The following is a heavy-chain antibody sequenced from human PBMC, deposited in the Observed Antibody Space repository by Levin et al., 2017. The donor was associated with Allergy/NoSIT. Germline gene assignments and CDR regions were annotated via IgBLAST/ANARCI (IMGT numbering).Heavy chain of an antibody. D-gene: IGHD1-26*01. CDR1: GFTFSSYG. Sequence: RTGGSLRLSCAASGFTFSSYGMHWVRQAPGKGLEWVAVISYDGSNKYYADSVKGRFTISRDNSKNTLYLQMNSLRAEDTAVYYCAKDPGVGAAAIDYWGQGTLVTVSS. CDR2: ISYDGSNK. J-gene: IGHJ4*02. CDR3: AKDPGVGAAAIDY. V-gene: IGHV3-30*18.